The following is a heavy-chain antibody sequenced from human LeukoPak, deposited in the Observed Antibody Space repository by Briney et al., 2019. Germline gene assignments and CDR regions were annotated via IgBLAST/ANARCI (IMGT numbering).Heavy chain of an antibody. CDR1: GFTFSSYW. V-gene: IGHV3-7*01. D-gene: IGHD3-10*01. Sequence: TGGSLRLSCAASGFTFSSYWMSWVRQAPGKGLEWVANIKQDGSEKYYVDSVKGRFTISRDNAKNSLYLQMNSLRAEDTAVYYCARDNYYGSGSLTPLDYWGQGTLVTVPS. CDR3: ARDNYYGSGSLTPLDY. CDR2: IKQDGSEK. J-gene: IGHJ4*02.